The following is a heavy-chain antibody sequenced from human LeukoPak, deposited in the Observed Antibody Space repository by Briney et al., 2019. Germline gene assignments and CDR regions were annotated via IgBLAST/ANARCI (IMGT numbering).Heavy chain of an antibody. Sequence: GGSLRLSCAASGFTFSAYWMTWVRQAPGKGLAWVANIIEGGDLKYYVDSVKGRFTISRDNTKNSLYLQMTSLRADDTAVYYCAKDPMTSVTTTAYWGQGTLVTVSS. CDR3: AKDPMTSVTTTAY. D-gene: IGHD4-17*01. CDR1: GFTFSAYW. V-gene: IGHV3-7*01. CDR2: IIEGGDLK. J-gene: IGHJ4*02.